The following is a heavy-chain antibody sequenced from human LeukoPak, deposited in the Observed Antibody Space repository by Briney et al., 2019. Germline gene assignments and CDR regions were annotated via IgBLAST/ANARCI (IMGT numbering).Heavy chain of an antibody. CDR3: ARGGRYSYGSNDY. CDR2: INSDGSST. Sequence: GGSLRLSCAASGFTFSSYWMHWVRQAPGKGLVWVSRINSDGSSTSYADSVKGRFTISRDNAKNTLYLQMNSLRAEDTAAYYCARGGRYSYGSNDYWGQGTLVTVSS. V-gene: IGHV3-74*01. D-gene: IGHD5-18*01. CDR1: GFTFSSYW. J-gene: IGHJ4*02.